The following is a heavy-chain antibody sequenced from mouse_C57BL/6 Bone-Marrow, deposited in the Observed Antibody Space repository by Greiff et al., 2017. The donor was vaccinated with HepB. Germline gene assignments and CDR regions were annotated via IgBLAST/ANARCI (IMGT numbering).Heavy chain of an antibody. Sequence: VHVKQSGPELVKPGASVKISCKASGYSFTGYYMHWVKQSHGNILDWIGYIYPYNGVSSYNQKFKGKATLTVDKSSSTAYMELRSLTSEDSAVYYGAREITTVGPFDYWGQGTTLTVSS. J-gene: IGHJ2*01. D-gene: IGHD1-1*01. CDR2: IYPYNGVS. CDR3: AREITTVGPFDY. V-gene: IGHV1-31*01. CDR1: GYSFTGYY.